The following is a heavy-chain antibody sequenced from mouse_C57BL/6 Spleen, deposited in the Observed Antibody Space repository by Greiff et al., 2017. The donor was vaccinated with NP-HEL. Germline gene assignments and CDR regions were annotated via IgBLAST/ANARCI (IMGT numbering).Heavy chain of an antibody. CDR1: GYTFTDYY. V-gene: IGHV1-19*01. Sequence: EVKLMESGPVLVKPGASVKMSCKASGYTFTDYYMNWVKQSHGKNLEWIGVINPYNGGTSYNQKFQGKATLTVDKSSSTAYMELNSLTSEDSAVYYCARRAGTDYFDYWGQGTTLTVSS. D-gene: IGHD4-1*01. CDR3: ARRAGTDYFDY. CDR2: INPYNGGT. J-gene: IGHJ2*01.